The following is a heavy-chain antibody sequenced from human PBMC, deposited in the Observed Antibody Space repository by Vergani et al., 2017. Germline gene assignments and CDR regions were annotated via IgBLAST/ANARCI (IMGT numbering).Heavy chain of an antibody. CDR1: GGSISSGGYY. CDR2: IYYSGST. Sequence: QVQLQESGPGLVKPSQTLSLTCTVSGGSISSGGYYWSWIRQHPGKGLEWIGYIYYSGSTYYNPSLKSRVTISVDTSKNQFSLKLSSVTAADTAVYYCAGGKEPSMVRGVIRGYYYYGMDVWGQGTTVTVSS. V-gene: IGHV4-31*03. D-gene: IGHD3-10*01. J-gene: IGHJ6*02. CDR3: AGGKEPSMVRGVIRGYYYYGMDV.